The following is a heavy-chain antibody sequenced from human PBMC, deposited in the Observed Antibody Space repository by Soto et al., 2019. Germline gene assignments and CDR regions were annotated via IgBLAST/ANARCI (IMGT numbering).Heavy chain of an antibody. CDR3: ARGDSGSYYYAFDI. Sequence: PGGSLRLSCAASGFTFSSYDMHWVRQATGKGLEWVSAIGFAGDTYYAGSVKGRFTISRENAKNSFYLQMNSLRAGDTAVYYCARGDSGSYYYAFDIWGQGTMVTV. CDR2: IGFAGDT. V-gene: IGHV3-13*01. CDR1: GFTFSSYD. J-gene: IGHJ3*02. D-gene: IGHD1-26*01.